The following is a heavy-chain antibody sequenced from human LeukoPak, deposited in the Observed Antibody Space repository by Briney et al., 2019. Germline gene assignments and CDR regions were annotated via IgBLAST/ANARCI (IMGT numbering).Heavy chain of an antibody. CDR1: VGSISSYY. CDR2: IKQDGSEK. D-gene: IGHD6-19*01. V-gene: IGHV3-7*01. J-gene: IGHJ4*02. Sequence: ETLSLTCTVSVGSISSYYWSWIRQPPGKGLEWVASIKQDGSEKYYVDSVKGRFTISRDNAKNSLYLQMNSLRAEDTAVYYCARDRSGWRTRGGDYWGQGTLVTVSS. CDR3: ARDRSGWRTRGGDY.